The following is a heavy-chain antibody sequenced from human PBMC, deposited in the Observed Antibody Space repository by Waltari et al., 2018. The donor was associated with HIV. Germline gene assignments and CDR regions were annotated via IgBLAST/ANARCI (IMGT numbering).Heavy chain of an antibody. V-gene: IGHV4-59*01. CDR1: GGSISRYY. D-gene: IGHD5-12*01. J-gene: IGHJ4*02. CDR2: IYYSGSH. Sequence: QVQLQESGPGLVKPSETLSLTCPVPGGSISRYYWSWIRQPPGKGLEWIGYIYYSGSHNFNPSLKSRVTISVDTSKIQFSLKLSSVTAAYSAVYYCARTSGYDRPFDYWGQGTLVTVSS. CDR3: ARTSGYDRPFDY.